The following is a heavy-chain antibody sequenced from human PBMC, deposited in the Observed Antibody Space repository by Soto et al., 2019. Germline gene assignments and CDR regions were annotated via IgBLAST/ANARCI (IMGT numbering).Heavy chain of an antibody. CDR3: ARDNIVVVPANYYYYGMDV. CDR2: IYYSGST. D-gene: IGHD2-2*01. Sequence: SETLSLTCTVSGGSISSYYWSWIRQPPGKGLEWIGYIYYSGSTNYNPSLKSRVTISVDTSKNQFSLKLSSVTAADTAVYYCARDNIVVVPANYYYYGMDVWGQGTTVTVSS. CDR1: GGSISSYY. V-gene: IGHV4-59*01. J-gene: IGHJ6*02.